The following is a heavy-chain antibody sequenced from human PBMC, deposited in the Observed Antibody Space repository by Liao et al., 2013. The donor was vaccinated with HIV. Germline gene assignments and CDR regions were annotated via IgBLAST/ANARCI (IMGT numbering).Heavy chain of an antibody. Sequence: QVQLQQWGAGLLKPSETLSLTCAVYGGSFSGYYWSWIRQPPGKGLEWIGEINHSGSTNYNPSLKSRVTISVDTSKNQFSLKLSSVTAADTAVYYCASPYCSGGSCYVDAFDIWGQGTMVTVSS. D-gene: IGHD2-15*01. CDR2: INHSGST. V-gene: IGHV4-34*01. CDR3: ASPYCSGGSCYVDAFDI. J-gene: IGHJ3*02. CDR1: GGSFSGYY.